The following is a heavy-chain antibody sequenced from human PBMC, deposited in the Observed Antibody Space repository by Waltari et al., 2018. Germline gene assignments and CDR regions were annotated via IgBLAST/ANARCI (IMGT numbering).Heavy chain of an antibody. J-gene: IGHJ4*02. Sequence: VQLVESGGGVVQPGGSLRLSCVASGFIFSYSGINWVRQTPGRRLEWVASIRYDGFRKSFADSVKGRFTISRDDPKNTVYLQMSSLRPEDTAVYFCAKDLAFEAGYSSGWDLDYWGQGTLVAVSS. CDR1: GFIFSYSG. CDR2: IRYDGFRK. CDR3: AKDLAFEAGYSSGWDLDY. D-gene: IGHD6-19*01. V-gene: IGHV3-30*02.